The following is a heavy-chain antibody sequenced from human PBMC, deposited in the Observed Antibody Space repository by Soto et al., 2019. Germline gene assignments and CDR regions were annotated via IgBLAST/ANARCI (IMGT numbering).Heavy chain of an antibody. CDR1: GFTFSSYA. Sequence: QVQLVESGGGVVQPGRSLRLSCAASGFTFSSYAMHWVRQAPGKGLEWVAVISYDGSNKYYADSVKGRFTISRDNSKNTLYLQMNSLRAEDTAVYYCARDLLETGLNYYYGMDVWGQGTTVTVSS. V-gene: IGHV3-30-3*01. J-gene: IGHJ6*02. CDR3: ARDLLETGLNYYYGMDV. CDR2: ISYDGSNK. D-gene: IGHD3-16*01.